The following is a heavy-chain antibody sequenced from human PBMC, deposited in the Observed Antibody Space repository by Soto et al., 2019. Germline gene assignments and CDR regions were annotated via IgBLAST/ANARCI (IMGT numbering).Heavy chain of an antibody. CDR3: ARSSSGVFRGMDV. D-gene: IGHD6-6*01. V-gene: IGHV4-30-4*01. CDR1: GDSVNSGDHY. CDR2: IYHTGAT. Sequence: QGQLQESGPGLVKPSQTLSLNCSVSGDSVNSGDHYWNWIRQPPGKGLEWIGYIYHTGATYYNPSLVSRLTISVDTANNQFFLKINSVTAADTAVYYCARSSSGVFRGMDVWGQGTAVTVSS. J-gene: IGHJ6*02.